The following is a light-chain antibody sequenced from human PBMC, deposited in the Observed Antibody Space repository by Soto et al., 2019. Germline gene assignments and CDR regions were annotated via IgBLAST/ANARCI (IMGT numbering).Light chain of an antibody. CDR3: QKYNTVPDT. J-gene: IGKJ5*01. CDR2: SAS. Sequence: DIQMTQSPSSLSASVGDRVTITCRASQDIRNSLAWYQQKPGTVPKLLIYSASTLQSGVPSGFSGRWSGTDFPLTISGRQPEDVATYYCQKYNTVPDTFGQGTRLDIK. CDR1: QDIRNS. V-gene: IGKV1-27*01.